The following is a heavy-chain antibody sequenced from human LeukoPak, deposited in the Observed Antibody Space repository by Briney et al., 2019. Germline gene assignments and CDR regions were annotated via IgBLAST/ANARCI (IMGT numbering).Heavy chain of an antibody. V-gene: IGHV1-8*01. CDR1: GYIFTSYD. D-gene: IGHD3-9*01. CDR3: ARGGYYDILTGYWTFDY. Sequence: ASVKVSCKASGYIFTSYDINWVRQATGQGLEWMGWMNPNSGNTGYAQKFQGRVTMTRNTSISTAYMELSRLRSEDTAVYYCARGGYYDILTGYWTFDYWGQGTLVTVSS. J-gene: IGHJ4*02. CDR2: MNPNSGNT.